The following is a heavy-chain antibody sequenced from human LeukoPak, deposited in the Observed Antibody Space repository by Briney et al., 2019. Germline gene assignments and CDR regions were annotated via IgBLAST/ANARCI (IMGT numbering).Heavy chain of an antibody. CDR2: IYYSGST. Sequence: SETLSLTCTAPGGSISSGDYYWSWIRQPPGKGLEWIVYIYYSGSTYYNPSLKSRVTISVDTSKNQFSLKLSSVTAADTAVYYCARDVGCSSTSCYRPYYYYYTDVWGKGTTVTVSS. D-gene: IGHD2-2*01. J-gene: IGHJ6*03. V-gene: IGHV4-30-4*08. CDR1: GGSISSGDYY. CDR3: ARDVGCSSTSCYRPYYYYYTDV.